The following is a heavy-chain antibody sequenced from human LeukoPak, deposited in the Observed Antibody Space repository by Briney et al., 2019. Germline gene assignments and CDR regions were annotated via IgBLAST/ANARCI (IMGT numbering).Heavy chain of an antibody. J-gene: IGHJ4*02. V-gene: IGHV3-48*01. D-gene: IGHD3-22*01. CDR1: GFTFSSYS. CDR3: AKEQLQEGHYDSSPIDY. CDR2: ISSSSSTI. Sequence: GGSLRLSCAASGFTFSSYSMNWVRQAPGKGLEWVSYISSSSSTIYYADSVKGRFTISRDNSKNTLYLQMNSLRAEDTAVYYCAKEQLQEGHYDSSPIDYWGQGTLVTVSS.